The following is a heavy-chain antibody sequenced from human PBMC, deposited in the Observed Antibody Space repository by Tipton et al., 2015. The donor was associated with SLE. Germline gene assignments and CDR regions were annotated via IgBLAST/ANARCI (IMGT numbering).Heavy chain of an antibody. CDR1: GFTFGDYA. Sequence: SLRLSCTASGFTFGDYAMSWFRQAPGKGLEWVGPIRSKAYGGTTQYAASVKGRFTISRDDSLSIAYLQMSSLKTEDTAVYYCTRPQCTSASCYFWFDPWGQGTLVTVSS. J-gene: IGHJ5*02. CDR2: IRSKAYGGTT. V-gene: IGHV3-49*03. CDR3: TRPQCTSASCYFWFDP. D-gene: IGHD2-2*01.